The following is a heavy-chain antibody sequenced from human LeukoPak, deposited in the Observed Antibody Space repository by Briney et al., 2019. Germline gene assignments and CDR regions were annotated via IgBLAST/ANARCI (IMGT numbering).Heavy chain of an antibody. CDR1: GFTFSSYA. J-gene: IGHJ4*02. CDR3: AKAPRTIIAAAGTPNDY. V-gene: IGHV3-23*01. Sequence: GGSLRLSCAASGFTFSSYAMSWVRQAPGKGLEWVSAISGSGGSTYYADSVKGRFTISRDNSKNTLYLQMNSLRAEATAVYYCAKAPRTIIAAAGTPNDYWGQGTLVTVSS. D-gene: IGHD6-13*01. CDR2: ISGSGGST.